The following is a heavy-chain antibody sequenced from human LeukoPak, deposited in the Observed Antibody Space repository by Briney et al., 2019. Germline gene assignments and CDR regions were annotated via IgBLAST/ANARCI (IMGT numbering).Heavy chain of an antibody. CDR3: ADKLWFGL. D-gene: IGHD3-10*01. J-gene: IGHJ3*01. V-gene: IGHV3-30*03. CDR1: GFSFSRSG. Sequence: GGSLRLSCTASGFSFSRSGMHWVRQAPGKGLEWVAVMSFDESNKFYTDSVKGRFTISRDNSKNTLYLQMNSLRAEDTAVYYCADKLWFGLWGQGTMVTVSS. CDR2: MSFDESNK.